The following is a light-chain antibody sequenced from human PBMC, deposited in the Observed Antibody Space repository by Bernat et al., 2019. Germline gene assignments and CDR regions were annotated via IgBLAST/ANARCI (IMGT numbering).Light chain of an antibody. CDR3: GPWDSGLTPWV. CDR2: QSD. J-gene: IGLJ3*02. Sequence: QSVLTQPPSVSAAPGQKVSISCSGSSSNIGSNFVSWYQRLPGTAPRLLIYQSDKRPSGIPDRFSASKAGTSATLDITGLQTGDEADYFCGPWDSGLTPWVFGGGTTLTVL. V-gene: IGLV1-51*02. CDR1: SSNIGSNF.